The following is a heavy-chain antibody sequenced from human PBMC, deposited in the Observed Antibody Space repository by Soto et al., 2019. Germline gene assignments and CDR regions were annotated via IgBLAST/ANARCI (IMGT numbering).Heavy chain of an antibody. CDR2: ISGTGGTT. CDR3: AKGVYYYGMDV. V-gene: IGHV3-23*01. CDR1: GFTISSYA. Sequence: EVQLLESGGGLVQPGGSLRLSCAAAGFTISSYAMSWVRQAPGKGLEWVSDISGTGGTTYYADSVKGRFTISRDNSKHTLSLQMNSLRADDTALYYCAKGVYYYGMDVWGQGTTVTVSS. J-gene: IGHJ6*02.